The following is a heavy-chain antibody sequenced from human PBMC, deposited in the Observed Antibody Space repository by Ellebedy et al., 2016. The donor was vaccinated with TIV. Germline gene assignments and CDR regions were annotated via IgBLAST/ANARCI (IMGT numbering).Heavy chain of an antibody. D-gene: IGHD2/OR15-2a*01. CDR2: ISGDGGTT. Sequence: GESLKISXSASGFSFTSYGINWVRQAPGKGLEWVSGISGDGGTTYYSDSVKGRFTISRDNSKNVVSLHMNSLTAEDTALYFCAKERESMSLCDHLDCWGQGTLVTVSS. CDR1: GFSFTSYG. J-gene: IGHJ4*02. V-gene: IGHV3-23*01. CDR3: AKERESMSLCDHLDC.